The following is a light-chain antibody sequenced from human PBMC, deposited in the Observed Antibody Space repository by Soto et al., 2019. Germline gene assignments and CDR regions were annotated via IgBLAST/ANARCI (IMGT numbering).Light chain of an antibody. Sequence: IVLTQSPGTLSLSPGDGATLSCRASQPITSRYLAWYQQTPGQAPRLLIYGASSRAAGIPDRFSGSGSGTEFTLTISRLEPEDFAVYYCQQYDTSPRTFGQGTKLEIK. CDR1: QPITSRY. V-gene: IGKV3-20*01. CDR3: QQYDTSPRT. J-gene: IGKJ2*01. CDR2: GAS.